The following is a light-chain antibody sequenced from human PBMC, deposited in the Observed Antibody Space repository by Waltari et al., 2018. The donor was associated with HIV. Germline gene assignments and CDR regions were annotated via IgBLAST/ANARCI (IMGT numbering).Light chain of an antibody. CDR2: DVA. CDR3: ISYAGTNEHV. J-gene: IGLJ2*01. Sequence: QSALTQPPSASGSPGQSVTISCTGTSSDVGAYNYVSWYQQHPGKAPKLIIYDVAKRPSGVPDRFFGSKSGNTASLTVSGLQAEDEADYYCISYAGTNEHVFGGGTKLTVL. CDR1: SSDVGAYNY. V-gene: IGLV2-8*01.